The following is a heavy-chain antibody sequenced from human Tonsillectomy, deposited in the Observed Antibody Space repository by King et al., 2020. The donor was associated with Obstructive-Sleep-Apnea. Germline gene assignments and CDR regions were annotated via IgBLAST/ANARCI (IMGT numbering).Heavy chain of an antibody. CDR1: GYSFTSYW. V-gene: IGHV5-51*01. CDR3: ARLAYGWRSSVEGRGWFDP. D-gene: IGHD3-10*01. CDR2: IYPGDSDT. J-gene: IGHJ5*02. Sequence: LVQSGAEVKKPGESLKISCEGSGYSFTSYWIGWVRRMPGKGLEWVGFIYPGDSDTRYSPSFQGQVTISADKSISTAYLQWSSLKASDTAMYYCARLAYGWRSSVEGRGWFDPWGQGTLVTVSS.